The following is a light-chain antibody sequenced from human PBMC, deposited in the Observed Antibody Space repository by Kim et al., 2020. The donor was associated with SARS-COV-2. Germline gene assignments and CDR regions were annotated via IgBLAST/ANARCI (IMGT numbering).Light chain of an antibody. CDR1: SGSIDDNY. J-gene: IGLJ2*01. CDR2: EDD. V-gene: IGLV6-57*03. CDR3: QSYNRSNVV. Sequence: GKTVTIACTRSSGSIDDNYVQWYQQRPGGVPIIVIYEDDQRPSGVSDRCSGSIDNSSNSASLTISGLKTEDEADYYCQSYNRSNVVFGGGTQLTVL.